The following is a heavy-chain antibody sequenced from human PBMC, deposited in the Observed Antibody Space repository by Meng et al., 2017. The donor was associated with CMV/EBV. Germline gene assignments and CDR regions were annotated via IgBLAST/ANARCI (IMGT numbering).Heavy chain of an antibody. V-gene: IGHV1-2*02. J-gene: IGHJ2*01. Sequence: ASVKVSCMASGYTFTGYYMHWVRQAPGQGLEWMGWINPNSGGTNYAQKFQGRVTMTRDTSISTAYMELSRLRSDDTAVYYCARMVVVPAAIGDYWYFDLWGRGTLVTVSS. D-gene: IGHD2-2*02. CDR1: GYTFTGYY. CDR2: INPNSGGT. CDR3: ARMVVVPAAIGDYWYFDL.